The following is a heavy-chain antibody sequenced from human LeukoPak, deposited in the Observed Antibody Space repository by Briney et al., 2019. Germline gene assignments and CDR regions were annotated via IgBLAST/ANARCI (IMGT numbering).Heavy chain of an antibody. CDR3: TRDLMDYDVSTGLHHYYMDV. CDR2: INGDGRNI. D-gene: IGHD3-9*01. J-gene: IGHJ6*02. Sequence: QSGGSLRLSCVASGFTFSSYWMHWVRQDPRKGLVWVSRINGDGRNINYADSVRGRFTISRDNAKNTLYLQMNTLRVGDTAVYYCTRDLMDYDVSTGLHHYYMDVWGQGTTVTVSS. V-gene: IGHV3-74*01. CDR1: GFTFSSYW.